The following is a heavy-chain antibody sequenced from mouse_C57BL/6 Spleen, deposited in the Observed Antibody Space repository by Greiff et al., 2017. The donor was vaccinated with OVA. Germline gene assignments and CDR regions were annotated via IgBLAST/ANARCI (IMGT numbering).Heavy chain of an antibody. CDR3: ARANSMGAMDY. CDR1: GYTFTSYW. V-gene: IGHV1-50*01. D-gene: IGHD4-1*01. Sequence: QVQLQQSGAELVKPGASVKLSCKASGYTFTSYWMQWVKQRPGQGLEWIGEIDPSDSYTNYNQKFKGKATLTVDTSSSTAYMQLSSLTSEDSAVYYCARANSMGAMDYWGQGTSVTVSS. CDR2: IDPSDSYT. J-gene: IGHJ4*01.